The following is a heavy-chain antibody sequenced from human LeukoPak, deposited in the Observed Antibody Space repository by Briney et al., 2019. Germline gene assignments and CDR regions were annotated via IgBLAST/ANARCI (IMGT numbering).Heavy chain of an antibody. CDR1: GFTFYDYA. D-gene: IGHD5-24*01. V-gene: IGHV3-9*01. J-gene: IGHJ4*02. CDR3: AKDGGGMATAYFDY. Sequence: GGSLRLSCAASGFTFYDYAMHWLRQAPGQGLEWVLGISWNSGSIGYADSVKGRFTIARDNAKNSLYLQMNSLRAEDTALYYCAKDGGGMATAYFDYWGQGTLVTVSS. CDR2: ISWNSGSI.